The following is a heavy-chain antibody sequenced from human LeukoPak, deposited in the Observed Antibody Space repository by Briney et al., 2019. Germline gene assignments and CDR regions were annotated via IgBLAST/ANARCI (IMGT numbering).Heavy chain of an antibody. Sequence: PGGSLRLSCAASGFTFSRFGMHWVRQAPAKGRAWVAVIWFDGSKEYYADSVKGRFNISRDNSKNTLYLQLDSLRAGDTAVYYCARGGENFFDYWGQGTLVTVSS. D-gene: IGHD3-10*01. J-gene: IGHJ4*02. V-gene: IGHV3-33*01. CDR1: GFTFSRFG. CDR2: IWFDGSKE. CDR3: ARGGENFFDY.